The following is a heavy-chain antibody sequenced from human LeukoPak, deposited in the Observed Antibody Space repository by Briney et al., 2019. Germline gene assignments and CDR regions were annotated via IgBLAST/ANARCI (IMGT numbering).Heavy chain of an antibody. Sequence: PGGSLRLXCAASGFTFDDYGMSWVRQAPGKGLEWVSGINWNGGSTGYADSVKGRFTISRDNAKNSLYLQMNSLRAEDTAVYYCARTRERITMVRGASIGPPFDYWGQGTLVTVSS. V-gene: IGHV3-20*04. J-gene: IGHJ4*02. CDR1: GFTFDDYG. D-gene: IGHD3-10*01. CDR3: ARTRERITMVRGASIGPPFDY. CDR2: INWNGGST.